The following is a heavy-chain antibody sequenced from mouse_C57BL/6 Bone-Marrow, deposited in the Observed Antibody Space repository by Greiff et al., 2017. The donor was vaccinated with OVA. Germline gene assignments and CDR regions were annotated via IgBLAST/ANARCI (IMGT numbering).Heavy chain of an antibody. CDR3: TRGTTVVGRGYAMDY. Sequence: EVKLVESGGGLVQPGGSMKLSCAASGFTFSDAWMDWVRQSPEKGLEWVAEIRNKANNHATYYAVSVKGRFTISRDDSKSSVYLQMNSLRAEDTGIYYCTRGTTVVGRGYAMDYWGQGTSVTVSS. CDR1: GFTFSDAW. V-gene: IGHV6-6*01. J-gene: IGHJ4*01. CDR2: IRNKANNHAT. D-gene: IGHD1-1*01.